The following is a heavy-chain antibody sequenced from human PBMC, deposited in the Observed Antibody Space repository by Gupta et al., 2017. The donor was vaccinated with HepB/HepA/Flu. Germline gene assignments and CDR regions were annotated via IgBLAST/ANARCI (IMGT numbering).Heavy chain of an antibody. V-gene: IGHV3-15*01. CDR1: GFTFSNAW. J-gene: IGHJ4*02. CDR2: IKSKTDGGTT. Sequence: EVQLLESVGGLVKPGGSLRLSCLASGFTFSNAWIHWVRQAPGKGLEGVGRIKSKTDGGTTDYAAPVKGRFTISIDDSKNTLYLQMNSLKTEDTAVYYCTTGAAAGAKFGYCGQGTLVTVSS. D-gene: IGHD6-13*01. CDR3: TTGAAAGAKFGY.